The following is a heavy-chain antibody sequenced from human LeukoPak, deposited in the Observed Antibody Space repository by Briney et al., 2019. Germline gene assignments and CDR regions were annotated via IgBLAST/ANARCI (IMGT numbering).Heavy chain of an antibody. J-gene: IGHJ4*02. Sequence: SETLSLTCAVYGGSFSGCYWSWIRQPPGKGLEWIGEINHSGSTNYNPSLKSRVTISVDTSKNQFSLKLSSVTAADTAVYYCARGYCSGGSCVTLDYWGQGTLVTVSS. CDR1: GGSFSGCY. CDR2: INHSGST. CDR3: ARGYCSGGSCVTLDY. V-gene: IGHV4-34*01. D-gene: IGHD2-15*01.